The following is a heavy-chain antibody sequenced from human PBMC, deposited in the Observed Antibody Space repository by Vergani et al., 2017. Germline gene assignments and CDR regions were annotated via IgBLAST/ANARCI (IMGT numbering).Heavy chain of an antibody. D-gene: IGHD5-18*01. CDR1: GFSLSTSGMC. V-gene: IGHV2-70*01. Sequence: QVTLRESGPALVKPTQTLTLTCTFSGFSLSTSGMCVSWIRQPPGKALEWLALIDWDDDKFYRTSLKTRLTISRDTSKNQVVLIMTNMDPVDTATFYCARATRGYRFGYDFDYWGQGTLVTVSS. CDR3: ARATRGYRFGYDFDY. J-gene: IGHJ4*02. CDR2: IDWDDDK.